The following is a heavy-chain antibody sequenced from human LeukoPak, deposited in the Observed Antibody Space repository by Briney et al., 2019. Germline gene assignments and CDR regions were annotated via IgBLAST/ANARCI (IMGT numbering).Heavy chain of an antibody. D-gene: IGHD2-2*01. CDR3: AKGRGLVVVAAFEI. V-gene: IGHV3-23*01. J-gene: IGHJ3*02. CDR2: INGGGVST. CDR1: GFTFSSYA. Sequence: GGSLRLSCAASGFTFSSYAMTWVRQAPGKGLEWVSAINGGGVSTYYADSVKGRFTISRDNSKNTLYLQMNSLRAEDTAVYYCAKGRGLVVVAAFEIWGQGTVVTVSS.